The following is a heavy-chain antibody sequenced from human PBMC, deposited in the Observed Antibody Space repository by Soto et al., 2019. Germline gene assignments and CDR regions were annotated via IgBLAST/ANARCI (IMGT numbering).Heavy chain of an antibody. CDR3: ARNRGFSYASTLFDS. D-gene: IGHD3-16*01. V-gene: IGHV4-39*01. CDR1: GDSINSDNFF. Sequence: HPQLQESGPGLVKPSETLSLTCSVSGDSINSDNFFWGWVLQAPGKGLEWIASTYFTGSTHYNPSFRSRLTMSQDTYKSQFSLTLTFVTDADTAIYYSARNRGFSYASTLFDSWGPGTVVTVS. J-gene: IGHJ4*02. CDR2: TYFTGST.